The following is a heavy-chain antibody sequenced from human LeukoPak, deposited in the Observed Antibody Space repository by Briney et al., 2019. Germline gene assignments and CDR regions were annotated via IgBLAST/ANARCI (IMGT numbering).Heavy chain of an antibody. CDR2: ISWNSGSI. V-gene: IGHV3-9*01. D-gene: IGHD3-22*01. J-gene: IGHJ4*02. CDR1: GFTFSNHA. Sequence: GGSLRLSCAASGFTFSNHAMHWVRQAPGKGLEWVSGISWNSGSIGYADSVKGRFTISRDNAKNSLYLQMNSLRAEDTALYYCAKAYYYDSSGFPDYWGQGTLVTVSS. CDR3: AKAYYYDSSGFPDY.